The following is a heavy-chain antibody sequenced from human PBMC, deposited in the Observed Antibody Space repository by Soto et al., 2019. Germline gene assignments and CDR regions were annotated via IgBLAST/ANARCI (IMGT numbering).Heavy chain of an antibody. CDR3: AKDSGSWHYFDY. CDR1: GFTFSIYA. V-gene: IGHV3-23*01. CDR2: MSGSGGST. Sequence: GGSLRLSCAASGFTFSIYAVSWVRQAPGKGLEWVSAMSGSGGSTYYADSVKGRFTISRDNSKNTLYLQMNSLRAEDTAVYYCAKDSGSWHYFDYWGQGTQVTVPQ. D-gene: IGHD1-26*01. J-gene: IGHJ4*02.